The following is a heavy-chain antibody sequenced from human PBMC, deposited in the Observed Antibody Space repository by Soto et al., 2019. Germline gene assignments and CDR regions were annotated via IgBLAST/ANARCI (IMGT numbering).Heavy chain of an antibody. CDR1: GGTFSSYA. V-gene: IGHV1-69*12. CDR3: ARDPSRYCDLLSPPGGWFDP. CDR2: IIPIFGTA. Sequence: QVQLVQSGAEVKKPGSSVKVSCKASGGTFSSYAISWVRQAPGQGLEWMGGIIPIFGTANYAQKFQGRVTITADESTSTAYMELSSLRSEDSAVYYCARDPSRYCDLLSPPGGWFDPWGQGTLVTVA. D-gene: IGHD3-9*01. J-gene: IGHJ5*02.